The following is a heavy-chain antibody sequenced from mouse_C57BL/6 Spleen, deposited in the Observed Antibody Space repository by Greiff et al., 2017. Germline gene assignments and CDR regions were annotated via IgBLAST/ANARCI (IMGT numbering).Heavy chain of an antibody. V-gene: IGHV1-52*01. CDR1: GYTFTSYR. Sequence: QVQLQQPGAELVRPGSSVKLSCKASGYTFTSYRMHWVKQRPIQGLAWIGHLAPSSRETLYNQKFKDKATLTVYKSSSTAYMQLRILTAEDSAVYYCARSEYYGSRNWYFDVWGTGTTVTVSS. CDR2: LAPSSRET. CDR3: ARSEYYGSRNWYFDV. D-gene: IGHD1-1*01. J-gene: IGHJ1*03.